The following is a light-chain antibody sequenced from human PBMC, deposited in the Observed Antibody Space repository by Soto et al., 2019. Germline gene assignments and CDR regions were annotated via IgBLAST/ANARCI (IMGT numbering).Light chain of an antibody. J-gene: IGKJ1*01. Sequence: EIVMTQSPATLSVSPGERAPLSCRASQSVYNNLAWYQKKPGQDPRLLIYGASTRATGIPARFSGSGSGTEFNLTISSLQSEDFAVYYCQQYGSSPRTFGQGTKVDIK. CDR1: QSVYNN. CDR3: QQYGSSPRT. V-gene: IGKV3-15*01. CDR2: GAS.